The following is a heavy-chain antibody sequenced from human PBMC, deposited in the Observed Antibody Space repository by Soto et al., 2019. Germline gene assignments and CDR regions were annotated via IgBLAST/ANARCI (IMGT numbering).Heavy chain of an antibody. D-gene: IGHD3-10*01. CDR2: IYSGGAT. V-gene: IGHV3-53*01. CDR3: AKLGPYGSESYSFRYNWIDP. CDR1: GFSVSSSH. Sequence: EVQLVDSGGGLIQPGGSLRLSCAASGFSVSSSHMIWVRQAPGKGLEWVSVIYSGGATYYAVSVKGRFTISRDRSKNTVYLQMDGLRTEDTAVYHCAKLGPYGSESYSFRYNWIDPWGQGTLVIVSS. J-gene: IGHJ5*02.